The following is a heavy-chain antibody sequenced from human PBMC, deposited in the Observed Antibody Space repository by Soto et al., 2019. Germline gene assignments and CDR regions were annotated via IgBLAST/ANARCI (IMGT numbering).Heavy chain of an antibody. CDR1: GFTFSNAW. CDR2: IKSKTDGGTT. J-gene: IGHJ6*02. D-gene: IGHD3-10*01. V-gene: IGHV3-15*07. Sequence: GGSLRLSCAASGFTFSNAWMNWVRQAPGKGLEWVGRIKSKTDGGTTDYAAPVKGRFTISRDDSKNTLYLQMNSLKTEDTAVYYCTTESSPGPLLWFGELLADYYYGMDVWGQGTTVTVSS. CDR3: TTESSPGPLLWFGELLADYYYGMDV.